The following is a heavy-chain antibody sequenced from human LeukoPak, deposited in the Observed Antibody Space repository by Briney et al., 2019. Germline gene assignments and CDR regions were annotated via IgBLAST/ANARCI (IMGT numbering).Heavy chain of an antibody. D-gene: IGHD3-3*01. CDR2: INHGGST. CDR3: ARVGITIFGVVITLIDY. J-gene: IGHJ4*02. V-gene: IGHV4-34*01. Sequence: PSETLSLTCAVYGGSLSAYYWTWIRQPPGKGLEWIGEINHGGSTNYNPSLKSRVTISVDTSKNQFSLKLSSVTAADTAVYYCARVGITIFGVVITLIDYWGQGTLVTVSS. CDR1: GGSLSAYY.